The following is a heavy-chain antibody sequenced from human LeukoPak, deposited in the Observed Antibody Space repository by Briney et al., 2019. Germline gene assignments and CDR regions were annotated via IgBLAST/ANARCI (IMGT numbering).Heavy chain of an antibody. CDR1: EFTFSSYA. CDR2: ISGSGGST. CDR3: ARTSSSWSDPFDAFDI. Sequence: PGGSLRLSCAASEFTFSSYAMSWVRQAPGKGLEWVSAISGSGGSTYYADSVKGRFTISRDNSKNTLYLQMNSLRAEDTAVYYCARTSSSWSDPFDAFDIWGQGTMVTVSS. D-gene: IGHD6-13*01. V-gene: IGHV3-23*01. J-gene: IGHJ3*02.